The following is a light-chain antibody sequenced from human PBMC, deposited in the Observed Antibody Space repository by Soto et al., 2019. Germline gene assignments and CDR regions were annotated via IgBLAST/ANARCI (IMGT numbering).Light chain of an antibody. V-gene: IGLV2-14*01. CDR3: SSYTSSSTRAGV. J-gene: IGLJ1*01. CDR1: SSDVGGYNY. CDR2: DVS. Sequence: QSALTQPASVSGSPGQSITISCTGTSSDVGGYNYVSWYQQHPGKAPELMIYDVSNRPSGVSNRFSGSKSGNTASLTISGLQAEDEADYYCSSYTSSSTRAGVFGTGTKVTVL.